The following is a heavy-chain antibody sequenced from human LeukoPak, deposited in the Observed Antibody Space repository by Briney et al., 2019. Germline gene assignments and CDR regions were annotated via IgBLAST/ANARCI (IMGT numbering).Heavy chain of an antibody. J-gene: IGHJ4*02. V-gene: IGHV4-34*01. CDR2: INHSGST. CDR3: ARGSIIRRFIAARPVFGY. CDR1: GGSFSGYY. Sequence: SETLSLTCAVYGGSFSGYYWSWILQPPGKGLEWIEEINHSGSTNYNPSLKSRVTISVDTSKNQFSLKLSSVTAADTAVYYCARGSIIRRFIAARPVFGYWGQGTLVTVSS. D-gene: IGHD6-6*01.